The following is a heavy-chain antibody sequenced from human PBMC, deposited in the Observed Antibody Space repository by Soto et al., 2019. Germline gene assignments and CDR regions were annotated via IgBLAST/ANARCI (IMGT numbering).Heavy chain of an antibody. D-gene: IGHD3-22*01. CDR3: ARETTYYDSSGYLGGAFDI. J-gene: IGHJ3*02. CDR2: ISAYNGNT. V-gene: IGHV1-18*01. CDR1: GYTFTSYG. Sequence: ASVKVSCKASGYTFTSYGISWVRQAPGQGLEWMGWISAYNGNTNYAQKLRGRVTMTTDTSTSTAYMELRSLRSDDTAVYYCARETTYYDSSGYLGGAFDIWGQGTMVTVSS.